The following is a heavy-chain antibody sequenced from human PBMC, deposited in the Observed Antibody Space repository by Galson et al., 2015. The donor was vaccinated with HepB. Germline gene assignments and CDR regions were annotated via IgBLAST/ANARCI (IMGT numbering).Heavy chain of an antibody. CDR1: GFTFSSYW. CDR2: ISRDGTET. V-gene: IGHV3-74*03. D-gene: IGHD3-22*01. J-gene: IGHJ5*02. Sequence: SLRLSCAASGFTFSSYWMHWVRQAPGKGLVWVSRISRDGTETTYADSVKGRFSISRDNAKKMLSLQMNSLRDEDTAVYYCVRGTSEYYDSSGYYYGGSWGQGALVTVSS. CDR3: VRGTSEYYDSSGYYYGGS.